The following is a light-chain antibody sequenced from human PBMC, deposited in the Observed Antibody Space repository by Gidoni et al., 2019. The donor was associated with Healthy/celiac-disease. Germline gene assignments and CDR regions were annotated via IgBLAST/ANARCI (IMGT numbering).Light chain of an antibody. CDR3: QQYYSYPWT. CDR1: QGISSY. J-gene: IGKJ1*01. V-gene: IGKV1-8*01. Sequence: AIRLTQSPSSFSASTGDRVNITCRASQGISSYLAWYQQKPGKAPKLLIYAASTLQSGVPSRFSGSGSGTDFTRTISCLQSEDFATYYCQQYYSYPWTFGQGTKVEIK. CDR2: AAS.